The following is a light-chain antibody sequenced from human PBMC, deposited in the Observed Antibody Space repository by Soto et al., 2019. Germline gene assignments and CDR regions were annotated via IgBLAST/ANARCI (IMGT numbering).Light chain of an antibody. CDR2: EVT. CDR1: SSDVGGYKY. J-gene: IGLJ3*02. CDR3: SSYAASNNFYFV. V-gene: IGLV2-8*01. Sequence: QSALTQPPSASGSPGQSVTISCTGTSSDVGGYKYVSWYQQYPGRAPKLMIYEVTKRPSGVPDRFSGSKSGSTASLTVSGLQAEAEADYYCSSYAASNNFYFVFGGGTKLTVL.